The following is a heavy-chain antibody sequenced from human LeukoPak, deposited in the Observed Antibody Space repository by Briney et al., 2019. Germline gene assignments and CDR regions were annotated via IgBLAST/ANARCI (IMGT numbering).Heavy chain of an antibody. D-gene: IGHD5-18*01. CDR1: GFTFSSYG. V-gene: IGHV3-33*01. CDR3: ARDSYGGYSYGYDS. J-gene: IGHJ4*02. Sequence: GGSLRLSCAASGFTFSSYGMHWVRQAPGSGLEWVAVIWYDGSNKYYADSVKGRFTISRDNSKNTLYLQMNSLRAEDTAVYYCARDSYGGYSYGYDSWGQGTLVTVSS. CDR2: IWYDGSNK.